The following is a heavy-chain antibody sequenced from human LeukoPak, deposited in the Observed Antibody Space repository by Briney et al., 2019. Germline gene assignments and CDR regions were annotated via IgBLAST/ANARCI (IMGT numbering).Heavy chain of an antibody. V-gene: IGHV4-34*01. CDR1: GGSFSGYY. CDR2: INHSGST. CDR3: ARQKAQPAPRWLQSGGVDY. D-gene: IGHD5-24*01. Sequence: SETLSLTCAVYGGSFSGYYWSWIRQPPGKGLEWIGEINHSGSTNYNPSLKSRVTISVDTSKNQFSLKLSSVTAADTAVYYCARQKAQPAPRWLQSGGVDYWGQGTLVTISS. J-gene: IGHJ4*02.